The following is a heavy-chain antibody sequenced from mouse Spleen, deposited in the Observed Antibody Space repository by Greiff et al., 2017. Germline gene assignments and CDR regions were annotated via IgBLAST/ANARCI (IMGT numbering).Heavy chain of an antibody. D-gene: IGHD2-3*01. CDR3: ARFDDLYYFDY. CDR1: GYTFTSYW. Sequence: QVQLQQPGAELVKPGASVKLSCKASGYTFTSYWMHWVKQRPGQGLEWIGMIHPNSGSTNYNEKFKSKATLTVDKSSSTAYMQLSSLTSEDSAVYYCARFDDLYYFDYWGQGTTLTVSS. V-gene: IGHV1-64*01. CDR2: IHPNSGST. J-gene: IGHJ2*01.